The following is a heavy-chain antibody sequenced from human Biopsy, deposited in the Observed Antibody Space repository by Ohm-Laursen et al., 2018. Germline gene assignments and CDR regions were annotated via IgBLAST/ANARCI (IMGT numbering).Heavy chain of an antibody. Sequence: SQTLSLTWAVFGTSFNDYSWTWIRQHPGKGLEWIGLISYSGTTFYNPSLESLLTISIDTSKNHFSLNLRSVTAADTAVYYCARGVPHYDGSGFPLAGYWYFDLWGRGTLVTVSS. V-gene: IGHV4-31*01. CDR2: ISYSGTT. CDR1: GTSFNDYS. CDR3: ARGVPHYDGSGFPLAGYWYFDL. J-gene: IGHJ2*01. D-gene: IGHD3-22*01.